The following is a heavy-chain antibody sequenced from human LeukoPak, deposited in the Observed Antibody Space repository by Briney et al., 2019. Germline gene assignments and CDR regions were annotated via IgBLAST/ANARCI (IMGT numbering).Heavy chain of an antibody. CDR2: IFPSGGEI. V-gene: IGHV3-23*01. J-gene: IGHJ4*02. D-gene: IGHD2-8*02. CDR1: GSTFSTFA. CDR3: ATYRQVLLPFES. Sequence: GGSLRLSCAASGSTFSTFAMIWVRQPPGKGLEWVSSIFPSGGEIHYADSVRGRFTISRDNSKSTLSLQMNSLRAEDTAIYYGATYRQVLLPFESWGQGTLVTVSS.